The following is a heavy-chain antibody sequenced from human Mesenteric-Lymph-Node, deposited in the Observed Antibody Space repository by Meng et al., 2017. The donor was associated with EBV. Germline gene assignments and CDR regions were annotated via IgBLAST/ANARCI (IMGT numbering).Heavy chain of an antibody. CDR2: IYYSGSS. J-gene: IGHJ5*02. D-gene: IGHD3-3*01. CDR1: GGSINSGYYY. CDR3: GYDFWAGHLRDSFDP. V-gene: IGHV4-39*01. Sequence: HLQLKESGTGLVKPSETLSLTCTVSGGSINSGYYYWGWIRQPPGKGLEWIASIYYSGSSYYNPSLKSRVTISIDTSKNQFSLKLTSVTAADTAVYYCGYDFWAGHLRDSFDPWGQGTLVTVSS.